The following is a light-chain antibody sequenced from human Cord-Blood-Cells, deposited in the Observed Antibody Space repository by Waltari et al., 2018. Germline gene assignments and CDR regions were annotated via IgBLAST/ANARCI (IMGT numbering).Light chain of an antibody. V-gene: IGKV3-11*01. CDR2: DAS. CDR1: QSVRSY. J-gene: IGKJ4*01. Sequence: EIVLTQSPATLSLSPGERATLSCRASQSVRSYLAWYQQKPGQAPRLLIYDASNRATGIPARFSGSGSGTDFTLTISSLEPEDFAVYYCQQRSNCTFGGGTKVEIK. CDR3: QQRSNCT.